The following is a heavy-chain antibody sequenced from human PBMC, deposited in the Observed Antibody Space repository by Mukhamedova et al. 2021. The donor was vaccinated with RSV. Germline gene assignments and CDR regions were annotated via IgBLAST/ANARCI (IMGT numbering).Heavy chain of an antibody. Sequence: GKGLEWVSAISGSGGSTYYADSVKGRFTISRDNSKNTLYLQMNSLRAEDTAVYYCAKGVGIVVVPAAGTYNWFDPCGQGTLVTVSS. CDR3: AKGVGIVVVPAAGTYNWFDP. D-gene: IGHD2-2*03. J-gene: IGHJ5*02. CDR2: ISGSGGST. V-gene: IGHV3-23*01.